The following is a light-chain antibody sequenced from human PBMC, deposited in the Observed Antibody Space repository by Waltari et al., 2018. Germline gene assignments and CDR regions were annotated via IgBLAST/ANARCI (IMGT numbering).Light chain of an antibody. CDR2: EDD. CDR3: QSYDSANNWV. CDR1: GGSIASNY. Sequence: NFMLTQPHSVSASPGKTVTLSCTGTGGSIASNYVQWYLQRPGSAPNTVCYEDDHRPSGVPARFAGSIDISSNSAFRTISGLTTEDEADYYCQSYDSANNWVFGGGTQLTVL. J-gene: IGLJ3*02. V-gene: IGLV6-57*02.